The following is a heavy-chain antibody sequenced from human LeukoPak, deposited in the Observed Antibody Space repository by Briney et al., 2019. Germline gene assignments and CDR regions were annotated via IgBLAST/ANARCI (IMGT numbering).Heavy chain of an antibody. Sequence: ASVKVSCKASGYTFTSYAMHWVRQAPGQRLEWRGGINAGNGNTKYSQKFQGRVTITRDTSASTAYMELSSLRSEDTAVYYCARAIAAAGITWFDPWGQGTLVTVSS. CDR1: GYTFTSYA. D-gene: IGHD6-13*01. CDR3: ARAIAAAGITWFDP. CDR2: INAGNGNT. J-gene: IGHJ5*02. V-gene: IGHV1-3*01.